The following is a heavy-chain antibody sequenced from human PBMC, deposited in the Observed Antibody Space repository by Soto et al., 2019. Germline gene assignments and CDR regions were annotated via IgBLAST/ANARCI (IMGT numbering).Heavy chain of an antibody. CDR1: GYTFTSYA. J-gene: IGHJ6*02. Sequence: ASVKVSCKASGYTFTSYAMHWVRQAPGQRLEWMGWINAGNGNTKYSQKFQGRVTITRDTSASTAYMELSSLRSEDTAVYCCARERGGYYYYYGMDVWGQGTTVTVSS. V-gene: IGHV1-3*01. CDR3: ARERGGYYYYYGMDV. CDR2: INAGNGNT. D-gene: IGHD3-16*01.